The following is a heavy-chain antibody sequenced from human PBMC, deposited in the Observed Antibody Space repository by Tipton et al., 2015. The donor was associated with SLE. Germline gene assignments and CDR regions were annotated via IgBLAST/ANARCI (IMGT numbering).Heavy chain of an antibody. CDR3: ARLASGYHWD. V-gene: IGHV4-34*01. CDR1: GGSFSDYY. J-gene: IGHJ4*02. Sequence: TLSLTCAVYGGSFSDYYWSWIRQSPGKGLEWIGEIDHSGNTDYNPSLKTRVTISVDTPKNQFSLKLRPVTAADTAVYYCARLASGYHWDWGQGTLVTVSS. CDR2: IDHSGNT. D-gene: IGHD5-12*01.